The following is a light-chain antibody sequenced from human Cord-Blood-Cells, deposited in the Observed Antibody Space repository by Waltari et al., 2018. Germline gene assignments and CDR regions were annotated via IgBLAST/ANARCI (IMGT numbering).Light chain of an antibody. V-gene: IGLV3-27*01. CDR1: VLAKKY. CDR2: KDR. J-gene: IGLJ3*02. Sequence: SYELTHPSSVSVSPGQTARLTCSGDVLAKKYARWFQQKPGQAPVLVIYKDRRRPLGIPERFSGSSSGTTVALTISGAQVEDEADYDCYSAADNKWVFGGGTKLTVL. CDR3: YSAADNKWV.